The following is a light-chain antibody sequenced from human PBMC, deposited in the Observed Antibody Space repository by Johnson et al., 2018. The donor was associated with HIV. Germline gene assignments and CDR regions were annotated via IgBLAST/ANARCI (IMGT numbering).Light chain of an antibody. CDR1: SSNIGNNY. CDR2: DNN. Sequence: QSVLTQPPSVSAAPGQKVTISCSGSSSNIGNNYVSWYQQLPGTAPKVLIYDNNKRPSGVPDRFSDSKSGTSATLGITGLQTGDEADYYCGTWDSSLSAYVFGTGTKVTV. J-gene: IGLJ1*01. CDR3: GTWDSSLSAYV. V-gene: IGLV1-51*01.